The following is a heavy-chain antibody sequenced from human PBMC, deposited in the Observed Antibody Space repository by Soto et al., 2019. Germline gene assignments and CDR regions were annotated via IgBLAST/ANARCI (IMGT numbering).Heavy chain of an antibody. V-gene: IGHV3-74*01. J-gene: IGHJ4*02. CDR1: GFTFSTYW. CDR3: ARDLAGVDDS. D-gene: IGHD7-27*01. CDR2: VNPDGTTT. Sequence: EVQLVESGGGLVQPGWSLRLSCAASGFTFSTYWMHWVRQVPGKGLVWVSRVNPDGTTTNYAASVKGRFTISRDNAKNTLHLQMNSRRVDDTAVYFCARDLAGVDDSWGQGTLVTVSS.